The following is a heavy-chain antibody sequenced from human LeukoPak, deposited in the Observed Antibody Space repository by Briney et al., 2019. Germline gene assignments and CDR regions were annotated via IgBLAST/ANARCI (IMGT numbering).Heavy chain of an antibody. Sequence: GGSLRLSCAASGFTFSSYSMNWVRQAPGKGLEWVSSISSSSSYIYYADSVKGRFTISRDNAKNSLYLQMNSLRPEDTAVYYCARGMGMAVAERFYYDYWGQGTLVTVSS. CDR1: GFTFSSYS. V-gene: IGHV3-21*01. J-gene: IGHJ4*02. D-gene: IGHD6-19*01. CDR2: ISSSSSYI. CDR3: ARGMGMAVAERFYYDY.